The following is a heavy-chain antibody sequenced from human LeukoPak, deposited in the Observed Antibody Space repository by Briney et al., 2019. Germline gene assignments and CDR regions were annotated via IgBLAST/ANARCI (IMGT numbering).Heavy chain of an antibody. Sequence: GRSLRLSCAPSGFTSADYAMHWVRQAPGKGLEWVSLISWDGGSTYYADSVKGRFTISRDNSKNSLYLQMNSLRAEDTALYYCAKDALTWVVAATSGNWFDPWGQGTLVTVSS. CDR1: GFTSADYA. D-gene: IGHD2-15*01. J-gene: IGHJ5*02. V-gene: IGHV3-43D*03. CDR3: AKDALTWVVAATSGNWFDP. CDR2: ISWDGGST.